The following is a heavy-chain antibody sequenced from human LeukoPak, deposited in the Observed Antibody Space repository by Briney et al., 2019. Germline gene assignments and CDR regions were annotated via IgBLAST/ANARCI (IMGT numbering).Heavy chain of an antibody. Sequence: GASVKVSCKASGYTFTSYGISWVRQAPGQGLEWMGWISAYNGNTNYAQKLQGRVTMTTDTSTSTAYMELRSLRSDDTAVYYCASSLLLWPQISYYYYYGMDVWGQGTTVTVSS. CDR2: ISAYNGNT. J-gene: IGHJ6*02. D-gene: IGHD3-10*01. CDR3: ASSLLLWPQISYYYYYGMDV. CDR1: GYTFTSYG. V-gene: IGHV1-18*01.